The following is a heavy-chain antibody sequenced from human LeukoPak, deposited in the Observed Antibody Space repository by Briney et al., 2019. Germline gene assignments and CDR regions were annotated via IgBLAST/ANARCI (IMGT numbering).Heavy chain of an antibody. CDR1: GFTFSNYW. CDR3: ARSDQGPEE. Sequence: GGSLRLSCATTGFTFSNYWMHWVRQAPGKGLEWVAIVNTDGSEKHCVDSVRGRFIVSRDNAKNSLYLQITSLRGDDTALYYCARSDQGPEEWGQGTLVTVSS. J-gene: IGHJ4*02. D-gene: IGHD2-2*01. V-gene: IGHV3-7*01. CDR2: VNTDGSEK.